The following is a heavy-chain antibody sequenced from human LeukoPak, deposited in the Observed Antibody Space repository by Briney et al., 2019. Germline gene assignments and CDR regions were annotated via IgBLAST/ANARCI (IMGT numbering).Heavy chain of an antibody. CDR2: IYTSGST. CDR3: ARSGHYYDSSGYYSYYFDY. V-gene: IGHV4-61*02. D-gene: IGHD3-22*01. J-gene: IGHJ4*02. Sequence: SQTLSLTCTVSGGSISSGSYYWSWIRQPAGKGLEWIGRIYTSGSTNYSPSLKSRVTISVDTSKNQFSLKLSSVTAADTAVYYCARSGHYYDSSGYYSYYFDYWGQGTLVTVSS. CDR1: GGSISSGSYY.